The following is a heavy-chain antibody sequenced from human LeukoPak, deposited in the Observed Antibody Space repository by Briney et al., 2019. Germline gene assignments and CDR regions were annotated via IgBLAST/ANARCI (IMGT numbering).Heavy chain of an antibody. V-gene: IGHV1-24*01. J-gene: IGHJ4*02. D-gene: IGHD3-22*01. CDR3: ATAGYYYDSSGYYLKY. CDR1: GGTFSSYA. Sequence: ASVKVSCKASGGTFSSYAISWVRQAPGKGLEWMGGFDPEDGETIYAQEFQGRVTMTEDTSTDTAYMELSSLRSEDTAVYYCATAGYYYDSSGYYLKYWGQGTLVTVSS. CDR2: FDPEDGET.